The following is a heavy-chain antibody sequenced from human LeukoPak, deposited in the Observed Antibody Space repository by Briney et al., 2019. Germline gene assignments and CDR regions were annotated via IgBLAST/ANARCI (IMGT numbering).Heavy chain of an antibody. CDR2: INHSGST. V-gene: IGHV4-34*01. J-gene: IGHJ5*02. Sequence: SEILSLTCAVYGGSFSGYYWSWIRQPPGKGLEWIGEINHSGSTNYNPSLKSRVTISVDTSKNQFSLKLSSVTAADTAVYYCARGEVRWCMFSSVCRGWFDPWGQGTLVTVSS. CDR1: GGSFSGYY. CDR3: ARGEVRWCMFSSVCRGWFDP. D-gene: IGHD2-8*02.